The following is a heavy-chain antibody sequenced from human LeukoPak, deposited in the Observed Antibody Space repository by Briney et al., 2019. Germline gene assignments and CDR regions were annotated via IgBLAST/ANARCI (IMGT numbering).Heavy chain of an antibody. CDR1: GGYISSRY. V-gene: IGHV4-59*11. Sequence: SETLSLTCTVSGGYISSRYWSRIRQSPVKGLEWIGTVYYTGTTDYNPSLESRVTISVDTSSNQFSLNLNSVTVEDTAIYYCARVGLITLVRGVRTNWFDPWGQGVLVTVSS. J-gene: IGHJ5*02. D-gene: IGHD3-10*01. CDR3: ARVGLITLVRGVRTNWFDP. CDR2: VYYTGTT.